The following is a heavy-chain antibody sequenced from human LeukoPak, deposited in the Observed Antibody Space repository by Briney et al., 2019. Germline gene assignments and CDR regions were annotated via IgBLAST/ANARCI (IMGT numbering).Heavy chain of an antibody. J-gene: IGHJ5*02. CDR1: GGSISSGGYY. V-gene: IGHV4-31*03. CDR3: ARDIIAYGSGSEARGWFDP. D-gene: IGHD3-10*01. Sequence: TPSQTLSLTCTVSGGSISSGGYYWSWIRQHPGKGLEWIGYIYYSGSTYYNPSLKSRVTISVDTSKNQFSLKLSSVTAADTAVYYCARDIIAYGSGSEARGWFDPWGQGTLVTVSS. CDR2: IYYSGST.